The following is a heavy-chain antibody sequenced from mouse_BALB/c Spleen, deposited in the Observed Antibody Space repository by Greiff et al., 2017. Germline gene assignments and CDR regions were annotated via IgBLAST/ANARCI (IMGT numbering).Heavy chain of an antibody. CDR1: GYTFTSYW. J-gene: IGHJ2*01. Sequence: QVQLKQSGAELAKPGASVKMSCKASGYTFTSYWMHWVKQRPGQGLEWIGYINPSTGYTEYNQKFKDKATLTADKSSSTAYMQLSSLTSEDSAVYYCAPHPEGYFDYWGQGTTLTVSS. CDR3: APHPEGYFDY. V-gene: IGHV1-7*01. CDR2: INPSTGYT.